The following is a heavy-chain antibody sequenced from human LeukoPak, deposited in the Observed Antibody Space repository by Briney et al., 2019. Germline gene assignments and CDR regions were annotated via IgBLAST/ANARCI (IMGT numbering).Heavy chain of an antibody. Sequence: GGSLRLSCAASGSTFSSYSMNWVRQAPGKGLEWVSYISSGSRTIYYADSVKGRFTMSRDNAKNSLYLQMNNLRAEDTAVYYCARESISGHRDFDYWGQGALVTVSS. V-gene: IGHV3-48*01. CDR1: GSTFSSYS. CDR3: ARESISGHRDFDY. D-gene: IGHD1-26*01. J-gene: IGHJ4*02. CDR2: ISSGSRTI.